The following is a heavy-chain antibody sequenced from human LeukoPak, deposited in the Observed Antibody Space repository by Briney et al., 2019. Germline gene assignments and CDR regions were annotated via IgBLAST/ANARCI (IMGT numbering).Heavy chain of an antibody. J-gene: IGHJ3*02. CDR3: ARVGNSKAFDI. CDR2: INTDGSST. Sequence: PGGSLRLSCAASGFTLSSYWMHWVRQAPGKGLVWVSRINTDGSSTSYADSMKGRFTISRDNAKNTLYLQMNSLRAEDTAVYYCARVGNSKAFDIWGQGTMVTVSS. CDR1: GFTLSSYW. D-gene: IGHD4-23*01. V-gene: IGHV3-74*01.